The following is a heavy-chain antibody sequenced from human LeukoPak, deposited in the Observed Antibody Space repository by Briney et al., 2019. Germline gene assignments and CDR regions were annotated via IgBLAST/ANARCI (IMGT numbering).Heavy chain of an antibody. CDR1: GFTFSSYA. D-gene: IGHD3-10*01. J-gene: IGHJ4*02. V-gene: IGHV3-23*01. CDR3: ATPWFGELLERDWDY. CDR2: ISGSGGST. Sequence: PGGSLRLSCAASGFTFSSYAMSWVRQAPGKGLEWVSAISGSGGSTYYADSVKGRFTISRDNSKNTLYLQMNSLRAEDTAVYYCATPWFGELLERDWDYWGQGTLVTVSS.